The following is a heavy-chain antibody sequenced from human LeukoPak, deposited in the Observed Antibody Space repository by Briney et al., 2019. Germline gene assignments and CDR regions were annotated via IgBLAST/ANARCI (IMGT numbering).Heavy chain of an antibody. V-gene: IGHV3-21*01. CDR2: ISPSSSYI. Sequence: PGGSLRLSCAASGFSFSDNSMTWVRQAPGKGLEWVSSISPSSSYIFYSDSLKGRFTISRDNAKNSLYLQMNSLRVVDTAVYYCVRHRTASDYWGLGALVTVSS. D-gene: IGHD3-16*02. CDR1: GFSFSDNS. J-gene: IGHJ4*02. CDR3: VRHRTASDY.